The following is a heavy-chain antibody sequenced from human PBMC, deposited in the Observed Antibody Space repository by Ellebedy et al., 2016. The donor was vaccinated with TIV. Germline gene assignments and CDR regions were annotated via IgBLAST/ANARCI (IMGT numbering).Heavy chain of an antibody. J-gene: IGHJ4*02. V-gene: IGHV3-33*08. CDR1: GFTFHHYG. CDR3: ARKALTADCSGGECYSYYFDY. Sequence: PGGSLRLSCSASGFTFHHYGMPWVRQDPGKGLEWVAVIWYDGSNIYYADSVKGRFTISRDNSKNTLYLQMNSLRAEETAVYYCARKALTADCSGGECYSYYFDYWGQGTLVTVSS. CDR2: IWYDGSNI. D-gene: IGHD2-8*02.